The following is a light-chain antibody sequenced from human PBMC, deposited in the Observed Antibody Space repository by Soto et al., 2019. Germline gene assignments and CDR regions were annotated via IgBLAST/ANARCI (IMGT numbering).Light chain of an antibody. Sequence: VLTQSPATLSLSPRERATLSCRASQSVTKYLAWYQQKPGQALMLLIYDVSKRATGIPARFSGSGSETDFTLTISSLEPGDFAVYYCHQRSNWPLTFGGGTKLQIK. CDR2: DVS. CDR1: QSVTKY. CDR3: HQRSNWPLT. J-gene: IGKJ4*01. V-gene: IGKV3-11*01.